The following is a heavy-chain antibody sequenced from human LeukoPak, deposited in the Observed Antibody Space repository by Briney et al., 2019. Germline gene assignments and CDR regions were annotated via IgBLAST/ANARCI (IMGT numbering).Heavy chain of an antibody. D-gene: IGHD6-13*01. J-gene: IGHJ6*03. CDR1: EFTFNSHV. V-gene: IGHV3-30*03. CDR3: ARVNDPIAAAGTHYYYYMDV. CDR2: ISADGKTA. Sequence: PGRSLRLSCAASEFTFNSHVMHWFRQAPGKGLEWVAVISADGKTAYYADSLKGRFTISRDNVKNTLYLQMNSLRAEDTAVYYCARVNDPIAAAGTHYYYYMDVWGKGTTVTVSS.